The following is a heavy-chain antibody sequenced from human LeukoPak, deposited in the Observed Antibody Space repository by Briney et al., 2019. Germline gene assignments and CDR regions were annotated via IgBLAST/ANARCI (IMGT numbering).Heavy chain of an antibody. CDR2: ISYDASNK. CDR3: AREKLPETSYYYYYGMGV. Sequence: PGGSLRLSCAASGFTFSSYAMHWVRQAPGKGLEWVSDISYDASNKYYADSVKGRFTISRDNSKNTLYLQMNSLRAEDTAVYYCAREKLPETSYYYYYGMGVWGQGTTVTVSS. D-gene: IGHD1-1*01. V-gene: IGHV3-30-3*01. CDR1: GFTFSSYA. J-gene: IGHJ6*02.